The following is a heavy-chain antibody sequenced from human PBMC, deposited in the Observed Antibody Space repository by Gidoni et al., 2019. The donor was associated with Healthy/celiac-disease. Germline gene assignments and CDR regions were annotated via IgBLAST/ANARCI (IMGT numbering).Heavy chain of an antibody. Sequence: EVQLVESGGGLVQPGGSLRLSCAAPGFPFSSYEMNWVRQAPGKGLEWVSYISSSGSTIYYADSVKGRFTISRDNAKNSLYLQMNSLRAEDTAVYYCAREGQVRGSYYYYYYGMDVWGQGTTVTVSS. D-gene: IGHD1-26*01. CDR3: AREGQVRGSYYYYYYGMDV. V-gene: IGHV3-48*03. CDR2: ISSSGSTI. J-gene: IGHJ6*02. CDR1: GFPFSSYE.